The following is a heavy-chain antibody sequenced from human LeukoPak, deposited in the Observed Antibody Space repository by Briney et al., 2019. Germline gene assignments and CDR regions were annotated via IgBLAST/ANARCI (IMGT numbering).Heavy chain of an antibody. CDR3: ARQYSGYDFNNYYFDY. CDR1: GGSISSYY. CDR2: IYYSGST. V-gene: IGHV4-59*08. Sequence: SETLSLTCTVSGGSISSYYWSWIRQPPGKGLEWIGYIYYSGSTNYNPTLKSRVTISVDTSKNQFSLKLSSVTAADTAVYYCARQYSGYDFNNYYFDYWGQGTLVAVSS. J-gene: IGHJ4*02. D-gene: IGHD5-12*01.